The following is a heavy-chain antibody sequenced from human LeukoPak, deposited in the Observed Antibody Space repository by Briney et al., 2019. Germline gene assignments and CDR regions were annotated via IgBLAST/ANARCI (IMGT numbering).Heavy chain of an antibody. V-gene: IGHV1-18*01. J-gene: IGHJ3*02. CDR1: GYTFTSYG. Sequence: ASVKVSCKASGYTFTSYGISWVRQAPGQGLEWMGWISAYNGNTNYAQKLQGRVTMTTDTSTSTAYMELRSLRSDDTAVYYCARADLVGVTGRYAFDIWGQGTMVTVSS. CDR3: ARADLVGVTGRYAFDI. CDR2: ISAYNGNT. D-gene: IGHD1-26*01.